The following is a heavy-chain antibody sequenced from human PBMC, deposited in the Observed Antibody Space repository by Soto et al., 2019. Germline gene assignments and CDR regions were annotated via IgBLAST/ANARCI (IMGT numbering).Heavy chain of an antibody. CDR2: IIPIFGTA. CDR1: GGTFSSYA. CDR3: ARPETGRNDAFDI. V-gene: IGHV1-69*13. J-gene: IGHJ3*02. D-gene: IGHD7-27*01. Sequence: SVKVSCKASGGTFSSYAISWVRQAPGQGLGWMGGIIPIFGTANYAQKFQGRVTITADESTSTAYMELSSLRSEDTAVYYCARPETGRNDAFDIWGQGTMVTVSS.